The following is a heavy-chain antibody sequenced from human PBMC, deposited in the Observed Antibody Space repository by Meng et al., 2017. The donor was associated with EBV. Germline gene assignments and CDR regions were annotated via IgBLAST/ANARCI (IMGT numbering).Heavy chain of an antibody. Sequence: VPWVQSEAEGKKPGAQMKVPCKASGYTFPSYGISWVRQAPGQGLEWMGWISAYNGNTNYAQKLQGRVTMTTDTSTSTAYMELRSLRSDDTAVYYCARVRTFGGVIPPDYWGQGTLVTVSS. D-gene: IGHD3-16*02. J-gene: IGHJ4*02. CDR1: GYTFPSYG. CDR3: ARVRTFGGVIPPDY. V-gene: IGHV1-18*01. CDR2: ISAYNGNT.